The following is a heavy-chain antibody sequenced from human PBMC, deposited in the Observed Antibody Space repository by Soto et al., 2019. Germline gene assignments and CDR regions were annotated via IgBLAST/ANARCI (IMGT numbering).Heavy chain of an antibody. CDR2: IRSKANSYAT. V-gene: IGHV3-73*01. D-gene: IGHD3-22*01. CDR3: TAGYYYDSSGYYPDAFDI. J-gene: IGHJ3*02. CDR1: GFTFSGSA. Sequence: PGGSLRLSCAASGFTFSGSAMHWVRQASGKGLEWVGRIRSKANSYATAYAASVKGRFTISRDDSKNTAYLQMNSLKTEDTAVYYCTAGYYYDSSGYYPDAFDIWGQGTMVTVSS.